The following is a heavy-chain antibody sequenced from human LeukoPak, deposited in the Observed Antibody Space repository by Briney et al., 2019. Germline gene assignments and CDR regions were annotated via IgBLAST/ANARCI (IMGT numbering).Heavy chain of an antibody. CDR3: ARGLAGYSGGDDAFDI. V-gene: IGHV4-59*01. CDR1: GDSINSNY. J-gene: IGHJ3*02. CDR2: IYYGGST. Sequence: SETLSLTCSVSGDSINSNYWSWMRQPPGKGLEWIGYIYYGGSTNYNPSLKSRVSMSVDTSKNQFSLNLSSVTAADTAVYYCARGLAGYSGGDDAFDIWGQGTMVTVSS. D-gene: IGHD6-19*01.